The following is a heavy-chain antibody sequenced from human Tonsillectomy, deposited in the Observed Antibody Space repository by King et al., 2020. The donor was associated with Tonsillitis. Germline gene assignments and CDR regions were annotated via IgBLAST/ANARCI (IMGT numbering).Heavy chain of an antibody. V-gene: IGHV4-61*02. CDR2: IFSSGST. Sequence: QLQGSGPGLVKPSQTLSLTCTVSGGSINNGNYYWSWIRQPAGKGLEWIGRIFSSGSTKYNPSLKSRVTMSVDTSKNQFSLKLSSVTAADTAVYYCARTSLSDYGDYRDFDYWGQGTLVTVSS. CDR3: ARTSLSDYGDYRDFDY. J-gene: IGHJ4*02. CDR1: GGSINNGNYY. D-gene: IGHD4-17*01.